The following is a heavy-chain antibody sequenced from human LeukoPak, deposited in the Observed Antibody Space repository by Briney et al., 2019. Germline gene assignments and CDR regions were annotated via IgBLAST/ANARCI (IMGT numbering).Heavy chain of an antibody. CDR1: GGSISSGSYY. J-gene: IGHJ4*02. Sequence: ASETLSLTCTVSGGSISSGSYYWSWIRQPPGKGLEWIGEINHSGSTNYNPSLKSRVTISVDTSKNQFSLKLSSVTAADTALYYCARGVVAAPQTFDYWGQGTLVTVSS. V-gene: IGHV4-39*07. CDR2: INHSGST. CDR3: ARGVVAAPQTFDY. D-gene: IGHD2-15*01.